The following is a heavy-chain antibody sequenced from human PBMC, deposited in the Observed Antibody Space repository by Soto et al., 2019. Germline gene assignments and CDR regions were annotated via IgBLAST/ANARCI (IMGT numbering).Heavy chain of an antibody. CDR3: ARGGVLRFLEGFGP. J-gene: IGHJ5*02. D-gene: IGHD3-3*01. CDR2: IIPIFGTA. Sequence: QVQLVQSGAEEKKPGSSVKVSCKASGGTFSSYAISSVRQAPGQELERMGGIIPIFGTANYAQKVQGRVTITADEATSTAYMELSSLRSEDTSVYYCARGGVLRFLEGFGPWGQGTLVTVSS. CDR1: GGTFSSYA. V-gene: IGHV1-69*01.